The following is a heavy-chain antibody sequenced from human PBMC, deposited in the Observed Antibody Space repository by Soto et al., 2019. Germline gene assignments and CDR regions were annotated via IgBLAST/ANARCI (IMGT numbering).Heavy chain of an antibody. D-gene: IGHD3-10*01. J-gene: IGHJ6*03. V-gene: IGHV3-23*01. CDR3: AKTVSGYYYYYMDV. Sequence: GGSLRLSCAASGFTFSSYAMSWVRQAPGKGLEWVSAISASGGSTYYADSVKGRFTISRDNSKNTLYLQMNSLRAEDTAVYYCAKTVSGYYYYYMDVWGKATTVTVSS. CDR2: ISASGGST. CDR1: GFTFSSYA.